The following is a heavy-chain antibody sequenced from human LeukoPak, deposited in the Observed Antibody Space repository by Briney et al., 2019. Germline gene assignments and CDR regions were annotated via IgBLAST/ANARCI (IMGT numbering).Heavy chain of an antibody. CDR3: ARGVDCSGGSCLLP. D-gene: IGHD2-15*01. Sequence: ASVKVSCKASGYTFTSYYMHWVRQAPGQGLEGMGMISPSGGNTDYAQKFQGTVTMTSDTSTSTVYMDLSSLRSEDTAVYYCARGVDCSGGSCLLPWGQGTLVTVSS. CDR2: ISPSGGNT. CDR1: GYTFTSYY. J-gene: IGHJ5*02. V-gene: IGHV1-46*01.